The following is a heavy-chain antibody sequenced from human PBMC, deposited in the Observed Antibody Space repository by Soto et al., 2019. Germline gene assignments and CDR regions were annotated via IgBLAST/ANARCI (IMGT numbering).Heavy chain of an antibody. V-gene: IGHV1-2*04. D-gene: IGHD6-13*01. CDR1: GYTFTGYY. J-gene: IGHJ5*02. Sequence: ASVKVSCKASGYTFTGYYMHWVRQAPGQGLEWMGWINPNSGGTNYAQKFQGWVTMTRDTSISTAYMELSRLRSDDTAVYYCARSKVRSVHHSSSWYWFDPWGQGTLVTVSS. CDR3: ARSKVRSVHHSSSWYWFDP. CDR2: INPNSGGT.